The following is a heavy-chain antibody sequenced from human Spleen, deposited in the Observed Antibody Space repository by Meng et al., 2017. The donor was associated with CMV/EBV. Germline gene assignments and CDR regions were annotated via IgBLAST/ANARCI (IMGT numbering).Heavy chain of an antibody. CDR2: IYYGGST. Sequence: SETLSLTCTVSGGSISSGGYYWSWIRQPPGKGLEWIGTIYYGGSTYYNPSLESRVTISVDTSKNPFSLKLSSVTAADTAVYYCAHGDYVDYWGQGTLVTVSS. V-gene: IGHV4-39*01. D-gene: IGHD4-17*01. J-gene: IGHJ4*02. CDR1: GGSISSGGYY. CDR3: AHGDYVDY.